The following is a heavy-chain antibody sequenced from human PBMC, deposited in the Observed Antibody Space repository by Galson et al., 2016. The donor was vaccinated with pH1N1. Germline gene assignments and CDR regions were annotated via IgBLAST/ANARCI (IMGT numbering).Heavy chain of an antibody. V-gene: IGHV3-48*01. CDR3: ARVSYDSSGYYYHYYYGMDV. Sequence: SLRLSCAASGFTFSSYSMNWVRQAPGKGLEWVSYISSSSSTIYYADSVKGRFTISRGNAKNSLYPQMNSLRAEDTAVYYCARVSYDSSGYYYHYYYGMDVWGQGTTVTVSS. J-gene: IGHJ6*02. D-gene: IGHD3-22*01. CDR2: ISSSSSTI. CDR1: GFTFSSYS.